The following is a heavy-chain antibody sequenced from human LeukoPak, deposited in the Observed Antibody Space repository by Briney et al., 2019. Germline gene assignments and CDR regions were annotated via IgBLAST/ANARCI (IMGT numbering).Heavy chain of an antibody. Sequence: ASVKVSCKVPGYTLTELSMHWVRQAPGKGLEWMGGFDPEDGETIYAQKFQGRVTMTEDTSTDTAYMELSSLRSEDTAVYYCATSSAYDSSGYFNAFDIWGQGTMVTVSS. J-gene: IGHJ3*02. CDR1: GYTLTELS. CDR3: ATSSAYDSSGYFNAFDI. CDR2: FDPEDGET. V-gene: IGHV1-24*01. D-gene: IGHD3-22*01.